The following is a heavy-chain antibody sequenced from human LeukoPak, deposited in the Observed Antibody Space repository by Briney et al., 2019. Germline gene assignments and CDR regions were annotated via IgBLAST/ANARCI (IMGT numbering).Heavy chain of an antibody. Sequence: PGGSLRLSCAASGLSFSSYGMHWVRQAPGKGLEWVAFIRYDGTNKYYADSVKGRFTISRDNSKNTLYLQMNSLRAEDTAVYYCARDFYDSSGYSLDYYYYMDVWGKGATVTISS. J-gene: IGHJ6*03. D-gene: IGHD3-22*01. CDR1: GLSFSSYG. V-gene: IGHV3-30*02. CDR3: ARDFYDSSGYSLDYYYYMDV. CDR2: IRYDGTNK.